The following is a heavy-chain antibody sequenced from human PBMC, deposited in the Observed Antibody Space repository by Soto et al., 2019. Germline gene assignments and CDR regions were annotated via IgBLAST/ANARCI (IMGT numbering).Heavy chain of an antibody. J-gene: IGHJ4*02. CDR1: ELIFSSYS. Sequence: PGGSLRLSCVASELIFSSYSMNWVRQAPGKGLEWVSYISSSSSTIYYADSVKGRFTISRDNAKNSLYLQMNSLIGEDTAVYYCARSQGYSNIWGQGTLVTVSS. V-gene: IGHV3-48*01. CDR3: ARSQGYSNI. CDR2: ISSSSSTI. D-gene: IGHD6-13*01.